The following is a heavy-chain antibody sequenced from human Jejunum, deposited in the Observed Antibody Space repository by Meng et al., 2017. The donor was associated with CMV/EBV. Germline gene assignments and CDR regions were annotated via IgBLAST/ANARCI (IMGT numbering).Heavy chain of an antibody. CDR2: ISYDGRDH. CDR1: GFTFSNYA. CDR3: ARGRVSYTSWSSQGN. J-gene: IGHJ4*02. D-gene: IGHD2-2*02. V-gene: IGHV3-30*04. Sequence: GFTFSNYAMYWVRRAPGKGLEWVAVISYDGRDHYYADSVKGRFTIFRDNSKNTLDLQMNSLRAEDTAVYFCARGRVSYTSWSSQGNWGQGALVTVSS.